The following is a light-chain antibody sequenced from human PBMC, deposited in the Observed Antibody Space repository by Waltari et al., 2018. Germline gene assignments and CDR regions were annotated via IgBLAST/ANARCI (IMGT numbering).Light chain of an antibody. CDR1: SSDVGGYNY. Sequence: QSALTQPPSASGSLGQSVPISCTGTSSDVGGYNYVSWYQQHPGKAPKLMIYDVTKRPSGVPDRFSGSKSGNTASLTVSGLQAEDEADYYCSSYAGSNKVFGTGTKVTVL. CDR3: SSYAGSNKV. V-gene: IGLV2-8*01. CDR2: DVT. J-gene: IGLJ1*01.